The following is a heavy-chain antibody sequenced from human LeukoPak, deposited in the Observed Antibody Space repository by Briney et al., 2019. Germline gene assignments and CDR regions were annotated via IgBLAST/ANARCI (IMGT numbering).Heavy chain of an antibody. CDR3: ARPTDEFRLDL. D-gene: IGHD4-11*01. J-gene: IGHJ5*02. CDR2: ISPDGREK. Sequence: PGGPLRLSCAASGFTFTNYWMNWVRQAPGKGLEWVANISPDGREKKYVDSLRGRFTISRDNAKNSVFLQMNSLTAEDTAVYFCARPTDEFRLDLWGQGTLVTVSS. CDR1: GFTFTNYW. V-gene: IGHV3-7*01.